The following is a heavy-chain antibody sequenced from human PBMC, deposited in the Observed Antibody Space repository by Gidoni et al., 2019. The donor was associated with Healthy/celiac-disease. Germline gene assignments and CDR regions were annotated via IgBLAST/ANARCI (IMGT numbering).Heavy chain of an antibody. CDR3: ARDYGVYYYYGMDV. CDR1: GFPFSSYG. CDR2: IWYDGSNK. V-gene: IGHV3-33*01. Sequence: QVQLVESGGGVVQPGRSLRLSCAASGFPFSSYGMHWVRQAPGKGLEWVAVIWYDGSNKYYADSVKGRFTISRDNSKNTLYLQMNSLRAEDTAVYYCARDYGVYYYYGMDVWGQGTTVTVSS. D-gene: IGHD4-17*01. J-gene: IGHJ6*02.